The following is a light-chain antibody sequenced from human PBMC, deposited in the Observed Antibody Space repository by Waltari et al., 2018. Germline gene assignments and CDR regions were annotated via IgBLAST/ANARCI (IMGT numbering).Light chain of an antibody. CDR3: QQYNSYSLLT. CDR2: KAS. V-gene: IGKV1-5*03. CDR1: QSISNW. Sequence: DIQMTQSPSTLSASVGDRVTITCRASQSISNWFAWYQQKPGKAPKLLLYKASTLESGVPSRFSGSGSGTEFTLTISSLQPDDFATYYCQQYNSYSLLTFG. J-gene: IGKJ4*01.